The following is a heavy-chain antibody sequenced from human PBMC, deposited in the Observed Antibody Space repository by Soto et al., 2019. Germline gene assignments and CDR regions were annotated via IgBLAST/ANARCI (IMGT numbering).Heavy chain of an antibody. J-gene: IGHJ6*02. CDR3: TTGLSSGGYSSGWYANGRYYYYYGMDV. CDR2: IKSKTDGGTT. V-gene: IGHV3-15*01. CDR1: GFTFSNAW. Sequence: EVQLVESGGGLVKPGGSLRLSCAASGFTFSNAWMSWVRQAPGKGLEWVGRIKSKTDGGTTDYAAPVKGRFTISRDDSKNTLYLQMNSLKTEDTAVYYCTTGLSSGGYSSGWYANGRYYYYYGMDVWGQGTTVTVSS. D-gene: IGHD6-19*01.